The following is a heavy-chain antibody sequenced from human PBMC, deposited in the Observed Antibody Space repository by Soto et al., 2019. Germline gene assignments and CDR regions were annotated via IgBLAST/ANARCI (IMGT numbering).Heavy chain of an antibody. Sequence: SEALSLTCIVSGDSTSRGGYYWSWIRQHPGKGLEWIGYIYWSGNTYFNPSLKSRVSISLGTSSNQFSLNLTSMTAADTAVYYCARGSADYGDAFDIWGQGTTVTVS. CDR3: ARGSADYGDAFDI. J-gene: IGHJ3*02. V-gene: IGHV4-31*03. CDR1: GDSTSRGGYY. CDR2: IYWSGNT. D-gene: IGHD4-17*01.